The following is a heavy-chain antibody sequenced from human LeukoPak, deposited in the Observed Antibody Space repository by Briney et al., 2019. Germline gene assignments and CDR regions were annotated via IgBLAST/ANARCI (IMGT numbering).Heavy chain of an antibody. CDR2: INHSGST. J-gene: IGHJ4*02. V-gene: IGHV4-34*01. Sequence: SETQSLTCAVYGGSFSGYYWSWIRQPPGKGLEWIGEINHSGSTNYNPSLKSRVTIPVDTSKNQFSLKLSSVTAADTAVYYCARRRSSSWYYFDYWGQGTLVTVSS. CDR1: GGSFSGYY. CDR3: ARRRSSSWYYFDY. D-gene: IGHD6-13*01.